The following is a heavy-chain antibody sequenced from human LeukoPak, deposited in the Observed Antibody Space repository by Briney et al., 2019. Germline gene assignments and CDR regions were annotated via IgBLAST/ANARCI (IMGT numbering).Heavy chain of an antibody. CDR1: GFTFGNAR. CDR3: TTVGASKGFRRFDY. V-gene: IGHV3-15*01. D-gene: IGHD3-16*01. J-gene: IGHJ4*02. CDR2: IKSKTDGGTT. Sequence: GGSLRLSCAASGFTFGNARMSWVRQAPGKGLEWVGRIKSKTDGGTTDYAAPVKGRFTISRDASKNTLYLQMNSLKTEDTAVYYCTTVGASKGFRRFDYWGQGTLVTVSS.